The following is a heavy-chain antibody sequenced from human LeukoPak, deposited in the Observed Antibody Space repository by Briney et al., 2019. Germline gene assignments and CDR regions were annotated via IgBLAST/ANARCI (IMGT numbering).Heavy chain of an antibody. V-gene: IGHV3-48*04. D-gene: IGHD6-13*01. CDR3: ARDEIIAAAGYFAY. CDR2: ISSSSSTI. CDR1: GFTFSSYS. Sequence: GGSLRLSCAASGFTFSSYSMNWVRQAPGKGLEWVSYISSSSSTIYYADSVKGRFTISRDNAKNSLYLQMNSLRAEDTAVYYCARDEIIAAAGYFAYWGQGTLVTVSS. J-gene: IGHJ4*02.